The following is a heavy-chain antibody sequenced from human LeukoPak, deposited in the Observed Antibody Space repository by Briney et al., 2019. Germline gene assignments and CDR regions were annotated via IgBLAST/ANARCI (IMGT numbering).Heavy chain of an antibody. D-gene: IGHD2-2*01. J-gene: IGHJ6*03. Sequence: GGSLRLSCAASGFTFSSYSMNWVRQAPGKGLEWVSSISSSSSYIYYADSVKGRFTISRDNAKNSLYLQMNSLRAEDTAVYYCARVPGYCSSTSCYGDYYYMDVWGKGTTVTVSS. V-gene: IGHV3-21*01. CDR2: ISSSSSYI. CDR3: ARVPGYCSSTSCYGDYYYMDV. CDR1: GFTFSSYS.